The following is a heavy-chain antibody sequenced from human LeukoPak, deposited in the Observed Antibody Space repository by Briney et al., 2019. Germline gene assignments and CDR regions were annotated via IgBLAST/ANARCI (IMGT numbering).Heavy chain of an antibody. CDR2: ISAYNGNT. D-gene: IGHD1-26*01. CDR3: ARGPSRSGSYTGYFDY. Sequence: ASVKVSCKASGYTFTSYGISWVRPAPVQGLEWMGWISAYNGNTNYAQKLQGRVTMTTDTSTSTAYMELRSLRSDDTAVYYCARGPSRSGSYTGYFDYWGQGTLVTVCS. CDR1: GYTFTSYG. J-gene: IGHJ4*02. V-gene: IGHV1-18*01.